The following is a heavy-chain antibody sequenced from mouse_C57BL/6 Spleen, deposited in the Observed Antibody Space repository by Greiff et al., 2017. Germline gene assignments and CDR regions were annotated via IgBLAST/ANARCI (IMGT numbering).Heavy chain of an antibody. CDR3: ARKEKLRGFDY. Sequence: QVQLQQSGAELVKPGASVKISCKASGYAFSSYWMNWVKQRPGKGLEWIGQIYPGDGDTNYNGKFKGKATLTADKSSSTAYMQLSSLTSEDSAVYFCARKEKLRGFDYWGQGTTLTVSS. J-gene: IGHJ2*01. CDR2: IYPGDGDT. V-gene: IGHV1-80*01. D-gene: IGHD4-1*01. CDR1: GYAFSSYW.